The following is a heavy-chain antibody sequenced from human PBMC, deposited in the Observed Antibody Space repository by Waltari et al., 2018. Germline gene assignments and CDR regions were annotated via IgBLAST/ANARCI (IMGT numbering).Heavy chain of an antibody. CDR3: ARTGYSGYDNYYYYMDV. J-gene: IGHJ6*03. Sequence: QLQLQESGSGLVKPSQTLSLTCAVSGGSISSGGYSWSWIRQPPGKGLAWIGYIYHSGSTYYNPALKSRGTISVDRSKNQFSLKLSSVTAADTAVYYCARTGYSGYDNYYYYMDVWGKGTTVTVSS. CDR2: IYHSGST. V-gene: IGHV4-30-2*01. CDR1: GGSISSGGYS. D-gene: IGHD5-12*01.